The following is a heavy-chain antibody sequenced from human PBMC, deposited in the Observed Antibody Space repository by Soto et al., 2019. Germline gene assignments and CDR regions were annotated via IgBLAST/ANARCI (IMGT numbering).Heavy chain of an antibody. V-gene: IGHV1-69*01. Sequence: QVQLVQSGAEVKKPGSSVKVSCKASGGTFSSYAISWVRQAPGQGLEWMGGIIPIFGTANYAQKFQGRVTITADESTSTAYMELSSPRSEDTAVYYCARRGELGDYYYYYYGMDVWGQGTTVTVSS. J-gene: IGHJ6*02. CDR1: GGTFSSYA. CDR2: IIPIFGTA. D-gene: IGHD1-26*01. CDR3: ARRGELGDYYYYYYGMDV.